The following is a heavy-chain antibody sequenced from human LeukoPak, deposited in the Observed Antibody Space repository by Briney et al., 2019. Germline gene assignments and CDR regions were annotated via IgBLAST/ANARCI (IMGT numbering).Heavy chain of an antibody. Sequence: ASVCLSRKVSGYTLTELSLHWVRQAPGKGLEWMGRFDPEDGETIYARKFQGRVTMTEDTSTDTAYMELSSLRSEDTAVYFCAVSLTTGGYYGMDVWGQGST. CDR1: GYTLTELS. V-gene: IGHV1-24*01. CDR2: FDPEDGET. CDR3: AVSLTTGGYYGMDV. D-gene: IGHD1-1*01. J-gene: IGHJ6*02.